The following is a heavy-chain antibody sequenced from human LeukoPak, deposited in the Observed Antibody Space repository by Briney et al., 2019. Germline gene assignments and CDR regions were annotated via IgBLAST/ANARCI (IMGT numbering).Heavy chain of an antibody. CDR2: ISAYNGNT. V-gene: IGHV1-18*01. CDR3: ARAWGSNWYVDY. Sequence: ASVKVSCKASGYTFTSYGISWVRQAPGQGLEWMGWISAYNGNTNYVQKFQGRVTMTTDTSTTTASMELRSLTSDDTAVYYCARAWGSNWYVDYWGQGTLVTVSS. J-gene: IGHJ4*02. D-gene: IGHD6-13*01. CDR1: GYTFTSYG.